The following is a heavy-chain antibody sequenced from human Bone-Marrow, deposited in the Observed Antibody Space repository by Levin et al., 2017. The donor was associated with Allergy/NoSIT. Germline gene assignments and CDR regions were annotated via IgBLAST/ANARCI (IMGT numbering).Heavy chain of an antibody. J-gene: IGHJ4*02. CDR2: ISTSGGST. CDR3: AKDHYYDSSGSPHDY. V-gene: IGHV3-23*01. Sequence: GGSLRLSCAASGFTFSNYAMSWVRQAPGKGLEWVSGISTSGGSTYYADSVKGRFTISRDNSKNTLYLQMNSLRAEDTAVYYCAKDHYYDSSGSPHDYWGQGTLVTVSS. CDR1: GFTFSNYA. D-gene: IGHD3-22*01.